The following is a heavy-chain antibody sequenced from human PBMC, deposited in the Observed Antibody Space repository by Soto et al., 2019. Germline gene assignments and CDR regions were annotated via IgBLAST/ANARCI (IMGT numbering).Heavy chain of an antibody. CDR3: TRWTTDY. CDR1: GVTFDDAW. Sequence: EVQLVESGGGLVKPGESLRLSCVVSGVTFDDAWMNWFRQAPGKGLEWVGRIKRTTDGGATDYAAPVKGRFTVSRDDSKNTLYLQMNSLKPEDTAVYYCTRWTTDYWGQGALVTVSS. V-gene: IGHV3-15*01. D-gene: IGHD1-1*01. CDR2: IKRTTDGGAT. J-gene: IGHJ4*02.